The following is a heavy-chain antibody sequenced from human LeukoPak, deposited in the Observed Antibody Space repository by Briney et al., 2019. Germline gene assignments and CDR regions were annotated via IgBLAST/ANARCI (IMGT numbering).Heavy chain of an antibody. CDR3: TGRDTAMVNFDY. V-gene: IGHV3-73*01. Sequence: PGGSLKLSCAASGFTFSGSAMHWVRQASGKGLEWVGRIRSKANSYATAYAASVKGRFTISRDDSKNTAYLQMNSLKTEDTAVYYCTGRDTAMVNFDYWGQGTLVTVSS. CDR2: IRSKANSYAT. J-gene: IGHJ4*02. D-gene: IGHD5-18*01. CDR1: GFTFSGSA.